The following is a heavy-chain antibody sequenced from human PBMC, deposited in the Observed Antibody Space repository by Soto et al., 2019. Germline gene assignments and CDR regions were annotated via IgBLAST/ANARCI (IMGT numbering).Heavy chain of an antibody. D-gene: IGHD5-12*01. CDR2: TYYRSKWYN. CDR1: GDSVSSYSAA. CDR3: VEGYGGIPGCIEVFEF. J-gene: IGHJ3*01. Sequence: SQTLSLTCAISGDSVSSYSAAWNWIRQSPSRGLEWLGRTYYRSKWYNDYAVSVKSRITINPDTSKNQFSLQLNSVTPEDTAVVYFVEGYGGIPGCIEVFEFRAKGTLDPVS. V-gene: IGHV6-1*01.